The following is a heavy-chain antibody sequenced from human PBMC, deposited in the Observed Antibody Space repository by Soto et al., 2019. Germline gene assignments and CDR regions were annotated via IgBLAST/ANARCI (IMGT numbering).Heavy chain of an antibody. J-gene: IGHJ6*02. CDR2: IKPDGSEK. D-gene: IGHD3-10*01. CDR3: VRVQTSADHYGMDV. CDR1: GFTFSDYW. V-gene: IGHV3-7*05. Sequence: EVQLVESGGGLVQPGGSLRLSCAASGFTFSDYWMSWVRQAPGKGLEWVANIKPDGSEKYYVDSVRGRFTFSRDNAKNSLYLQMNSLGAEDTAVYYCVRVQTSADHYGMDVWGQGTTVTVSS.